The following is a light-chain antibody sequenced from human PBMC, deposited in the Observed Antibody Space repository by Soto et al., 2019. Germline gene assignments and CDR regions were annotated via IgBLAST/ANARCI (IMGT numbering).Light chain of an antibody. CDR3: PQYNHWYT. V-gene: IGKV1-5*03. J-gene: IGKJ2*01. CDR2: KAS. Sequence: DIQMTQSPSILSASVGDRVTITCRASQNINSGLAWYQQKPGKAPKLLIYKASSLESGVPSRFSGSGSGTEFTLTISSLQPDDCSTDECPQYNHWYTFGQGTKLEIK. CDR1: QNINSG.